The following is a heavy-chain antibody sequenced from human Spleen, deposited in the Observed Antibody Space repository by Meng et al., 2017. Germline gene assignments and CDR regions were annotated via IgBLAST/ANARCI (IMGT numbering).Heavy chain of an antibody. J-gene: IGHJ5*02. Sequence: GESLKISCAASGFNFNDYAMHWVRQAPGKGLEWVALISYHGSKEYYADSVKGRFTIYRDNSKNTLHLQMNSLRVDDTAVYHCVRDGDHDSSEAPFNWFDPWGQGTLVTVSS. V-gene: IGHV3-30*01. CDR3: VRDGDHDSSEAPFNWFDP. CDR2: ISYHGSKE. CDR1: GFNFNDYA. D-gene: IGHD3-22*01.